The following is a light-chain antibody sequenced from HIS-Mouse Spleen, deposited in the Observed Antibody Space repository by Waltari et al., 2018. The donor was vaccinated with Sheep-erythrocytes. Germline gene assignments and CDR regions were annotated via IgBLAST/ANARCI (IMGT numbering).Light chain of an antibody. V-gene: IGKV2-28*01. CDR2: LGS. CDR3: MQALQTPLT. J-gene: IGKJ2*01. CDR1: QSLQHSNGYNY. Sequence: DIVMTQSPLSLPVTPGEPASISCRSSQSLQHSNGYNYLDWYLQKPGQSPQLLIDLGSNRASGVPDRFSGSGSGTDFTLKISRVEAEDVGVYYCMQALQTPLTFGQGTKLEIK.